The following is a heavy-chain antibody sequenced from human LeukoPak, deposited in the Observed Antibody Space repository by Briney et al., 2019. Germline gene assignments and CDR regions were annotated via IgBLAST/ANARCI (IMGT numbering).Heavy chain of an antibody. J-gene: IGHJ6*02. CDR2: ISGSGGST. CDR3: AKDLGYCSGGSCYSSKYGMDV. Sequence: GGSLRLSCAASGFTFSSHAMSWVRQAPGKGLEWVSAISGSGGSTYYADSVKGRFTISRDNSKNTLYLQMNSLRAEDTAVYYCAKDLGYCSGGSCYSSKYGMDVWGQGTTVTVSS. V-gene: IGHV3-23*01. D-gene: IGHD2-15*01. CDR1: GFTFSSHA.